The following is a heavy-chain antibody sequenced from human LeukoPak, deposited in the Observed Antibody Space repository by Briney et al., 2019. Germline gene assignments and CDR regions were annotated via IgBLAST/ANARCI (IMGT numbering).Heavy chain of an antibody. V-gene: IGHV1-69*05. CDR1: GGTFSSYA. Sequence: ASVKASCKASGGTFSSYAISWVRQAPGQGLEWMGGIIPIFGTANYAQKFQGRVTITTDESTSTAYMELSSLRSEDTAVYYCARVGHSGSLEYYFDYWGQGTLVTVSS. CDR2: IIPIFGTA. J-gene: IGHJ4*02. D-gene: IGHD1-26*01. CDR3: ARVGHSGSLEYYFDY.